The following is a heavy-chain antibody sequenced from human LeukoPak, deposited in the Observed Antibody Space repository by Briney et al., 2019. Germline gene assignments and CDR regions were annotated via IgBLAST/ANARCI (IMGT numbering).Heavy chain of an antibody. CDR3: ARGTVGPYDFWSGYISHYYSGMDV. D-gene: IGHD3-3*01. CDR1: GGSIGSYY. Sequence: PSETLSLTCTVSGGSIGSYYWSWIRQPPGKGLEWIGYIYYSGSTNYNPSLKSRVTISVDTSKNQFSLKLSSVTAADTAVYYCARGTVGPYDFWSGYISHYYSGMDVWGQGTTVTVSS. V-gene: IGHV4-59*01. CDR2: IYYSGST. J-gene: IGHJ6*02.